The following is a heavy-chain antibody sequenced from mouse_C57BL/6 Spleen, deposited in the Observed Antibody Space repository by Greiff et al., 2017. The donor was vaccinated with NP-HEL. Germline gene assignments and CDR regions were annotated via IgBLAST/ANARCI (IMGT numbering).Heavy chain of an antibody. V-gene: IGHV5-17*01. CDR2: ISSGSSTI. J-gene: IGHJ4*01. Sequence: VQLKESGGGLVKPGGSLKLSCAASGFTFSDYGMHWVRQVPEKGLEWVAYISSGSSTIYYADTVKGRFTISRDNAKNTLFLQMTRLRSEDTAMYYCARNWDMDYWGQGTSVTVSS. CDR1: GFTFSDYG. CDR3: ARNWDMDY. D-gene: IGHD4-1*01.